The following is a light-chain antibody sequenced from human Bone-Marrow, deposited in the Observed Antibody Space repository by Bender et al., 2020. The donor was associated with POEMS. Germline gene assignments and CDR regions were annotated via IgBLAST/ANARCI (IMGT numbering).Light chain of an antibody. V-gene: IGLV2-23*01. Sequence: QSALTQPASVSGSPGQSITISCTGTSSDVGSYNHVSWYQQHPGKVPKLMIYGGSQRPSGASTRFSGCETSNTASLTIPGLQAEDEADYYCCSCAGSRTCVFGTGTTVPVL. CDR3: CSCAGSRTCV. CDR2: GGS. J-gene: IGLJ1*01. CDR1: SSDVGSYNH.